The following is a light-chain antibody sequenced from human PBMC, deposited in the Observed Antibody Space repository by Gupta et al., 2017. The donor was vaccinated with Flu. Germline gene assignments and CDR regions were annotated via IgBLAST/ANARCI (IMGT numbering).Light chain of an antibody. V-gene: IGLV3-25*01. CDR3: QSAENGATDPVI. Sequence: QTARITCSGDALKKKYNSWYQLKPGQAPEVFIYKDSERHSGIPERISGSSSGTTGTVTISGVQAEEEADYYCQSAENGATDPVIFGGGTTLTVL. CDR1: ALKKKY. CDR2: KDS. J-gene: IGLJ2*01.